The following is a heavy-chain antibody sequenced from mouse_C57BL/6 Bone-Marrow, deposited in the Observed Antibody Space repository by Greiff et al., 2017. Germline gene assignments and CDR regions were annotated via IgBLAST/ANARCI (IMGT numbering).Heavy chain of an antibody. CDR2: IYPGSGNT. V-gene: IGHV1-76*01. CDR3: AKALLLLYWYFDV. CDR1: GYTFTDYY. Sequence: QVQLQQSGADLVRPGASLKLSCTASGYTFTDYYINWVNQSPGQGLEWIARIYPGSGNTYYNDKFKGQATLTADKSSITAYMQLSSLTSEDSTVYCCAKALLLLYWYFDVWGTGTTVTVSS. D-gene: IGHD1-1*01. J-gene: IGHJ1*03.